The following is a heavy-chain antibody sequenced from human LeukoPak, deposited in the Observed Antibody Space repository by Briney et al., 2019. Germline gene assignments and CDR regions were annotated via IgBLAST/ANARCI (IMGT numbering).Heavy chain of an antibody. CDR3: VRQDCSGGSCYLDY. CDR1: GFTFTNYA. CDR2: ISSDGNNN. V-gene: IGHV3-30*04. J-gene: IGHJ4*02. Sequence: GGSLRLSCAASGFTFTNYALHWVRQTPVKGLEWITLISSDGNNNVYADSVKGRFTISRDSSKDTLYLQMNSLRTEDTAVYYCVRQDCSGGSCYLDYWGQGTLVTVSS. D-gene: IGHD2-15*01.